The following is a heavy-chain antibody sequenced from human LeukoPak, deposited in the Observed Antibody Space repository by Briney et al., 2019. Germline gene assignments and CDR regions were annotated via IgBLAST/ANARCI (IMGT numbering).Heavy chain of an antibody. D-gene: IGHD1-26*01. J-gene: IGHJ6*02. CDR3: ARREGATPHYYYYGMDV. Sequence: GESLKISCKGSGYSFTSYWIGWARQMPGKGLEWMGIIYPGDSDTRYSPSFQGQVTISADKSISTAYLQWSSLKASDTAMYYCARREGATPHYYYYGMDVWGQGTTVTVSS. V-gene: IGHV5-51*01. CDR2: IYPGDSDT. CDR1: GYSFTSYW.